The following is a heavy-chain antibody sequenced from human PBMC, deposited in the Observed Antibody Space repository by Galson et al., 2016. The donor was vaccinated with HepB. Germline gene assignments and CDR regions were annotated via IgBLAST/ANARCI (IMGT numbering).Heavy chain of an antibody. V-gene: IGHV1-18*01. J-gene: IGHJ5*02. CDR2: ISAYKGNT. Sequence: SVKVSCKASGYTFTSYGISWVRQAPGQGLEWMGWISAYKGNTNYAQKLQGRVTMTTDTSTTTAYMELRSLRSDDTAVYYCARVGCTGGNCYSSEADWVDPWGQGTLVTVSS. D-gene: IGHD2-15*01. CDR3: ARVGCTGGNCYSSEADWVDP. CDR1: GYTFTSYG.